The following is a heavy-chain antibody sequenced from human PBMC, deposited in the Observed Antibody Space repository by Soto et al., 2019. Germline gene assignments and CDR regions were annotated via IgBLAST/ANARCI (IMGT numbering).Heavy chain of an antibody. CDR3: ARDKAYGLDV. V-gene: IGHV3-74*01. CDR2: INGDGITR. CDR1: EFAFNTHW. J-gene: IGHJ6*02. Sequence: EVQLVESGGGLVQPGGSLRLSCAASEFAFNTHWMHWVRQVPGKGLEWVSRINGDGITRTYADSVKGRFTISRDNAENILYLQMNSLRAEDTAVYYCARDKAYGLDVWGQGTTVTVSS.